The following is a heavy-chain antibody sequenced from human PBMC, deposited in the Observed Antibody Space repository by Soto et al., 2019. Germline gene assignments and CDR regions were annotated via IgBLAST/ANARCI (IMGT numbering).Heavy chain of an antibody. CDR1: GGSFSGYY. Sequence: SETLSLTCAVYGGSFSGYYWSWIRQPPGKGLEWIGEINHSGSTNYNPSLKSRVTISVDTSKNQFSLKLSSVTAADTAVYYCARGLAAAGNNYFDYWGQGTLVTVSS. J-gene: IGHJ4*02. CDR2: INHSGST. D-gene: IGHD6-13*01. V-gene: IGHV4-34*01. CDR3: ARGLAAAGNNYFDY.